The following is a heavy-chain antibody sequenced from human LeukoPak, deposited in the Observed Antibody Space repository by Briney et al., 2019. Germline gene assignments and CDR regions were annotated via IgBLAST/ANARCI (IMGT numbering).Heavy chain of an antibody. J-gene: IGHJ4*02. CDR1: GGSFSGYY. CDR3: ARRGAYYYGSGMNY. V-gene: IGHV4-34*01. CDR2: INHSGST. D-gene: IGHD3-10*01. Sequence: SETLSLTCAVYGGSFSGYYWSWIRQPPGKGLEWIREINHSGSTNYNPSLKSRVTISVDTSKNQFSLKLSSVTAADTAVYYCARRGAYYYGSGMNYWGQGTLVTVSS.